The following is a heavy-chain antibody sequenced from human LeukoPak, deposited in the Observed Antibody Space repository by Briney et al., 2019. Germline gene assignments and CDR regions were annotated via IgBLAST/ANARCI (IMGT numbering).Heavy chain of an antibody. Sequence: GGSLRLSCAASGFTFSSYAMSWVRQAPGEGLEWVSAISGSGGRTYYADSVKGRFTFSRDNSKNTLYLQMNSLRAEDTAVYYCAKEATDSSGYYFDYWGQGTLVTVSS. D-gene: IGHD3-22*01. CDR3: AKEATDSSGYYFDY. CDR1: GFTFSSYA. J-gene: IGHJ4*02. CDR2: ISGSGGRT. V-gene: IGHV3-23*01.